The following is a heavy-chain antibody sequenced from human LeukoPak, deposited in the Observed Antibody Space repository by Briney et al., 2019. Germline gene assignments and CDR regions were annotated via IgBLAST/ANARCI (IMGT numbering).Heavy chain of an antibody. CDR1: GVSFSGYY. D-gene: IGHD1-26*01. V-gene: IGHV4-34*01. J-gene: IGHJ4*02. Sequence: PSETLSLTCAVYGVSFSGYYWSWIRRPPGKGLEWIREMNHSGSTNYNPSLKSRVRISVDTSKNQSYLNLSSVTAADTAVYYCARGESGSYYFDYWGQGTLVTVSS. CDR3: ARGESGSYYFDY. CDR2: MNHSGST.